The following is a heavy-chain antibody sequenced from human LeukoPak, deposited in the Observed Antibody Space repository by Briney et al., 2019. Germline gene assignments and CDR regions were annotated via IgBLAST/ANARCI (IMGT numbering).Heavy chain of an antibody. CDR3: ARDISRVARGNFDY. J-gene: IGHJ4*02. CDR1: GGSISSSSYY. D-gene: IGHD5-12*01. V-gene: IGHV4-39*07. CDR2: IYYSGST. Sequence: SQTLSLTCTVSGGSISSSSYYWGWLRQPPGKGLEWIGSIYYSGSTYYNPSLKSRVTISVDTSKNQFSLKLSSVTAADTAVYYCARDISRVARGNFDYWGQGTLVTVSS.